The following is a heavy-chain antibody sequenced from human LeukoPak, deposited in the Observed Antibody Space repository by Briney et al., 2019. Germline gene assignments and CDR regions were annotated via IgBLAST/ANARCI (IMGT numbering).Heavy chain of an antibody. Sequence: SQTLSLTWAISGDSVSSNSASWNWIRQSPSRGLEWLGRTYYRSKWNTDYAVSVKGRITINPDTSKNQFSLKLSSVTAADTAVYYCARGGLGYCSSTSCAFDYWGQGTLVTVPS. J-gene: IGHJ4*02. CDR1: GDSVSSNSAS. CDR2: TYYRSKWNT. V-gene: IGHV6-1*01. D-gene: IGHD2-2*01. CDR3: ARGGLGYCSSTSCAFDY.